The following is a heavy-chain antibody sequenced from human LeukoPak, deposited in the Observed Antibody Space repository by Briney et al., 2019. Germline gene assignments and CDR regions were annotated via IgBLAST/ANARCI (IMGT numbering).Heavy chain of an antibody. CDR2: IYYTGST. CDR3: ARRTTVTPNWFDP. CDR1: GGPISSYQ. J-gene: IGHJ5*02. D-gene: IGHD4-17*01. Sequence: PSETLSLTCSVTGGPISSYQWSWIRQPPGKGLEWIGYIYYTGSTNYNPSLKSRVTISLDTSKDQFSLNLSSVTAADTAVYYCARRTTVTPNWFDPWGQGTLVTVSS. V-gene: IGHV4-59*08.